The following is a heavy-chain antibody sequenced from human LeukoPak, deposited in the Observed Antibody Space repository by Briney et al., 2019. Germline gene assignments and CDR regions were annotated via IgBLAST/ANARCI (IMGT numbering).Heavy chain of an antibody. J-gene: IGHJ4*02. CDR1: GFTFSNFA. V-gene: IGHV3-23*01. Sequence: GGSLRLSCAASGFTFSNFAMSWVRQAPGKGLEWVSIISGSGGSTTHADSVKGRFTISRDNSKNTLYLQMNSLRAEDTAVYYCARRASAYSHPYDYWGQGTLVTVSS. CDR2: ISGSGGST. CDR3: ARRASAYSHPYDY. D-gene: IGHD4/OR15-4a*01.